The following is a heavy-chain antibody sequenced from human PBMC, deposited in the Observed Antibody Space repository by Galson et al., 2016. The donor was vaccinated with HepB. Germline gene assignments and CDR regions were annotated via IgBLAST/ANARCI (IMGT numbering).Heavy chain of an antibody. CDR2: IYHTGHT. J-gene: IGHJ5*01. CDR3: TKFFGAWFLGREAYWLDS. CDR1: GGPITTDDW. V-gene: IGHV4-4*02. D-gene: IGHD3-10*01. Sequence: SETLSLTCSVSGGPITTDDWWSWVRQPPGKGLEWIGEIYHTGHTQYNRSLKSRVTLSVDKSKNQFSLKLNSVTAADTAVYYCTKFFGAWFLGREAYWLDSWGQGTLVSVSS.